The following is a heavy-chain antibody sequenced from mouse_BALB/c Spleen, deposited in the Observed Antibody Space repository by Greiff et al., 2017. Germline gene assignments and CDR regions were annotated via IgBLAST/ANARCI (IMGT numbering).Heavy chain of an antibody. CDR1: GYSITSDYA. CDR3: ARSAPAWFAY. V-gene: IGHV3-2*02. Sequence: EVHLVESGPGLVKPSQSLSLTCTVTGYSITSDYAWNWIRQFPGNKLEWMGYISYSGSTSYNPSLKSRISITRDTSKNQFFLQLNSVTTEDTATYYCARSAPAWFAYWGQGTLVTVSA. CDR2: ISYSGST. D-gene: IGHD3-1*01. J-gene: IGHJ3*01.